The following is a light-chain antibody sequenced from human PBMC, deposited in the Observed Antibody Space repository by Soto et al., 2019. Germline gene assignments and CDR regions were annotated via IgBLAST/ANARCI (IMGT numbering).Light chain of an antibody. Sequence: VLTQPPSASGTPGQRITISCSGSSSNIGTNTVNWYQHLPGTAPKLLIYGTNQRPSGVPDRFSGSKSGTSASLAISGLQSEDEADYYCAAWDDSLNGVAFGGGTKLTVL. J-gene: IGLJ2*01. CDR2: GTN. CDR3: AAWDDSLNGVA. V-gene: IGLV1-44*01. CDR1: SSNIGTNT.